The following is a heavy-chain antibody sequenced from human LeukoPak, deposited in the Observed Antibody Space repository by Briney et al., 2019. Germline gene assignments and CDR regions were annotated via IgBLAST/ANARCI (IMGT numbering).Heavy chain of an antibody. D-gene: IGHD1-20*01. CDR3: SRIPITSTTSLDY. CDR1: GLTVSSNY. J-gene: IGHJ4*02. Sequence: PGGSLRLSCAASGLTVSSNYMSWVRQAPGKGLEWVSLINSGGSPYYAGSVKGRFTVSRDNSKNTVYLQMNNLRAEDTAVYYCSRIPITSTTSLDYWGQGTLVTVSS. V-gene: IGHV3-53*01. CDR2: INSGGSP.